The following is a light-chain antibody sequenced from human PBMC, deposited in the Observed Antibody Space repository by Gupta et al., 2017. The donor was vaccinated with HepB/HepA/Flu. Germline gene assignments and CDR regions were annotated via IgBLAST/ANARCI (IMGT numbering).Light chain of an antibody. CDR2: GAS. CDR3: QQYGSSPRT. CDR1: QSVSSSY. J-gene: IGKJ1*01. V-gene: IGKV3-20*01. Sequence: EVVLTQSPGTLPLSPGERATLSCRASQSVSSSYLAWYQQKPGQAPRLLIYGASSRATGIQDRFSGSGSGTDFPITISRLEPEDFAVYYRQQYGSSPRTFGQGTKVEIK.